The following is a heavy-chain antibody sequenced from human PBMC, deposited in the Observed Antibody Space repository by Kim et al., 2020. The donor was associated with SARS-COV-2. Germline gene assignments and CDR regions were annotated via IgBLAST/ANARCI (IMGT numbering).Heavy chain of an antibody. D-gene: IGHD6-19*01. V-gene: IGHV4-4*02. Sequence: YNPSLKSRVTISVDKSKNQFSLKLSSVTAADTAVYYCARSKEWLVHAFDIWGQGTMVTVSS. J-gene: IGHJ3*02. CDR3: ARSKEWLVHAFDI.